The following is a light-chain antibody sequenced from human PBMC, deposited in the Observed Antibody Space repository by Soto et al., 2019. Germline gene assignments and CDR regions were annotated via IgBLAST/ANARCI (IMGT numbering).Light chain of an antibody. CDR1: QSVSSSY. V-gene: IGKV3-20*01. CDR2: GAS. Sequence: EIVLTQSPGTLSLSPGERATLSCRASQSVSSSYLAWYQQKPGQAPRLLIYGASSRATGIPDRFSGSGSGTDFTLTISRLEPEDFAVYYCQQYGSSPDFAPGTKVDIK. CDR3: QQYGSSPD. J-gene: IGKJ3*01.